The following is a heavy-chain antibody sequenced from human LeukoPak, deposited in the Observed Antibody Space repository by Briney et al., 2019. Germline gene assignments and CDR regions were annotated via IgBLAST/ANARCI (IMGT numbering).Heavy chain of an antibody. CDR3: AREISGYSEY. CDR2: INANSGDT. Sequence: GASVKVSCKASGYTFTGYSMHWVRQAPGQGLEWMGWINANSGDTKYAQKFQGRVTMTRDTSISTAYMELSRLRSDDTAMYYCAREISGYSEYWGQGTLVTVSS. V-gene: IGHV1-2*02. J-gene: IGHJ4*02. D-gene: IGHD3-22*01. CDR1: GYTFTGYS.